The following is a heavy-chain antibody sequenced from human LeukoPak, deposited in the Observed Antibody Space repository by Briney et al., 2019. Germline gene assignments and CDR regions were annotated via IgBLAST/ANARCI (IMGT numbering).Heavy chain of an antibody. J-gene: IGHJ6*02. V-gene: IGHV1-69*13. Sequence: ASVKVSCKASGGTFSSYAISWVRQAPGQGLEWMGGIIPIFGTANYAQKFQGRVTITADESTSTAYMELSSLRSEDTAVYYCARDTAAGNYYHDGLDVWGQGPTVTVSS. D-gene: IGHD6-13*01. CDR2: IIPIFGTA. CDR3: ARDTAAGNYYHDGLDV. CDR1: GGTFSSYA.